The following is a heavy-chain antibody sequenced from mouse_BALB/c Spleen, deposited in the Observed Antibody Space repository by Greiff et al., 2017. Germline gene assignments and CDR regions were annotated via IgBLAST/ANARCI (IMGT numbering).Heavy chain of an antibody. CDR3: ARGGSSGPLGYFDN. V-gene: IGHV5-9-4*01. CDR1: GFTFSSYA. Sequence: EVKLVESGGGLVKPGGSLKLSCAASGFTFSSYAMSWVRQSPEKRLEWVAEISSGGSYTYYPDTVTGRFTISRDNAKNTLYLEMSSLRSEDTAMYYCARGGSSGPLGYFDNWGQGTTLTVSS. CDR2: ISSGGSYT. D-gene: IGHD3-1*01. J-gene: IGHJ2*01.